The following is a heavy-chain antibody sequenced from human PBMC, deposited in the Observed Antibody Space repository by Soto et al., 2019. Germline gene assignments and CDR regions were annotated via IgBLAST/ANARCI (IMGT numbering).Heavy chain of an antibody. D-gene: IGHD2-21*02. CDR3: ARDLWGYCGTDCYPLDV. J-gene: IGHJ6*02. Sequence: QVQLQESGPGLVKPSETLSLTCTVSGGSISRYYWSWIRQPPGKGLEWIGYMYNTGSTVYNPPLKSRVTTSVDTSTNQFSLKLNSVTAADTAVYYCARDLWGYCGTDCYPLDVWGQGTTVTVSS. CDR2: MYNTGST. V-gene: IGHV4-59*01. CDR1: GGSISRYY.